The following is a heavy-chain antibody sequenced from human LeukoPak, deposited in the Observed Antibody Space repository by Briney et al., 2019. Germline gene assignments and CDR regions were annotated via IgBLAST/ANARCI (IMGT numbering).Heavy chain of an antibody. CDR1: GFTVSSNY. CDR3: ARGRASSGWYGGYYYGMDV. V-gene: IGHV3-11*01. J-gene: IGHJ6*02. D-gene: IGHD6-19*01. CDR2: ISSSGSTI. Sequence: GGSLRLSCAASGFTVSSNYMSWIRQAPGKGLEWVSYISSSGSTIYYADSVKGRFTISRDNAKNSLYLQMNSLRAEDTAVYYCARGRASSGWYGGYYYGMDVWGQGTTVTVSS.